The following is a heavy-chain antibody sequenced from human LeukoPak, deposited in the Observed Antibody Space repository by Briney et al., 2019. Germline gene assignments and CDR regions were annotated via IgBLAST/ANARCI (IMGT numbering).Heavy chain of an antibody. CDR3: ALNYGANLRPPFDA. CDR2: ITGGADST. Sequence: PGGSLRLSCAGSGLTFNNYPISWVRQTPGKGREWVSAITGGADSTYYAASVKGRFTISRDNSRTPRCLAMSTLRAGATAIYYCALNYGANLRPPFDAWGPGTLVTVSS. V-gene: IGHV3-23*01. D-gene: IGHD4/OR15-4a*01. J-gene: IGHJ4*02. CDR1: GLTFNNYP.